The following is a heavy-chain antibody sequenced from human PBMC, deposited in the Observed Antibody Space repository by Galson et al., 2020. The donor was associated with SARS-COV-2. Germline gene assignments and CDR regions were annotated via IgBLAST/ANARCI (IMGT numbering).Heavy chain of an antibody. D-gene: IGHD3-3*01. CDR3: ATDSASWSGAIDY. CDR2: INSDGSST. CDR1: GLSFSTYW. V-gene: IGHV3-74*01. J-gene: IGHJ4*02. Sequence: GGSLRLSCAASGLSFSTYWMHWVRQAPGKGLVWVSRINSDGSSTTYADSVKGRFTSSRDNAKNTLYLQLNSLRAEDTAVYFCATDSASWSGAIDYWGQGTLVTVSS.